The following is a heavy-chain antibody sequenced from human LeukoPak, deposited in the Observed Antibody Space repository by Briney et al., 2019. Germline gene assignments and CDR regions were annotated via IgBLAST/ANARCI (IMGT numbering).Heavy chain of an antibody. CDR3: ARTFDCGGDCYSGGLDY. CDR2: ISSSSSYR. CDR1: GFTFSSYS. Sequence: GGSLRLSCAASGFTFSSYSMNWVRQAPGKGLEWVSSISSSSSYRYYADSVKGRFTISRDNAKNSPYLQMNSLRAEDTAVYYCARTFDCGGDCYSGGLDYWGQGTLVTVSS. D-gene: IGHD2-21*02. J-gene: IGHJ4*02. V-gene: IGHV3-21*01.